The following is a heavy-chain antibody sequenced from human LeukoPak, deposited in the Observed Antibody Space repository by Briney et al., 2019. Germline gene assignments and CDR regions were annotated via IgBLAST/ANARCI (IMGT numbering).Heavy chain of an antibody. Sequence: SETLSLTCTVSGGSISSSSYYWGWIRQPPGKGLEWIGSIYYGGSTYYNPSLKSRVTISVDTSKNQFSLRLSSVTAADTAVYYCARQLLIFDSSAFDFWGQGTLVTVSS. J-gene: IGHJ4*02. CDR1: GGSISSSSYY. D-gene: IGHD3-22*01. CDR3: ARQLLIFDSSAFDF. V-gene: IGHV4-39*01. CDR2: IYYGGST.